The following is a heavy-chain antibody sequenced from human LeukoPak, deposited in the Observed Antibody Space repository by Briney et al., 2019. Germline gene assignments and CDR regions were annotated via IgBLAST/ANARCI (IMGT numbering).Heavy chain of an antibody. CDR3: ARPFRDYVWGTFGY. D-gene: IGHD3-16*01. CDR2: IYYSGST. Sequence: PSETLSLTCTVSGGSISSSSYYWGWIRQPPGRGLEWIGSIYYSGSTYYNPSLKSRVTISVDTSKNQFSLKLSSVTAADTAVYYCARPFRDYVWGTFGYWGQGTLVTVSS. J-gene: IGHJ4*02. V-gene: IGHV4-39*01. CDR1: GGSISSSSYY.